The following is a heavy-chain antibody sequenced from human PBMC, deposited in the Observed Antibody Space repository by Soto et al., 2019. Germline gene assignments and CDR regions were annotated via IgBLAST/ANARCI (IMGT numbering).Heavy chain of an antibody. Sequence: ASVKVSCKASGGTFSSYAISWVRQAPGQGLEWMGGIIPIFGTANYAQKFQGRVTITADESTSTAYMELSSLRSEDTAVYYCARDSRSGWYASVDYYYGMDVWGQGTTVPSP. CDR2: IIPIFGTA. D-gene: IGHD6-19*01. CDR3: ARDSRSGWYASVDYYYGMDV. CDR1: GGTFSSYA. V-gene: IGHV1-69*13. J-gene: IGHJ6*02.